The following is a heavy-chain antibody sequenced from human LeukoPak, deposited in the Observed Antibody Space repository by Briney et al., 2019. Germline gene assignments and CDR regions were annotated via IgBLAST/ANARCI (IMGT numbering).Heavy chain of an antibody. D-gene: IGHD2-2*01. Sequence: ASVKVSCKASGYTFTSYDINWVRQATGQGLEWMGWINPNSGGTNYAQKFQGRVTMTRDTSISTAYMELSRLRSDDTAVYYCARVVRVPAAYYYYYYMDVWGKGTTVTVSS. J-gene: IGHJ6*03. V-gene: IGHV1-2*02. CDR2: INPNSGGT. CDR3: ARVVRVPAAYYYYYYMDV. CDR1: GYTFTSYD.